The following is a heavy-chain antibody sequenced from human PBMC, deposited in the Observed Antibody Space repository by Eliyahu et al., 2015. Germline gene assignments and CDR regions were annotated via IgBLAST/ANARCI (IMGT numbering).Heavy chain of an antibody. CDR3: ARNDRYYYGMDV. CDR2: ISSSSSYI. D-gene: IGHD1-1*01. Sequence: EVQLVASGGGLVXPGGSLRLSCXASGXXFSSYXRNWVRQXPGKGREWXSSISSSSSYIYYADSVKGRFTISRDNAKNSLYLQMNSLRAEDTAVYYCARNDRYYYGMDVWGQGTTVTVSS. J-gene: IGHJ6*02. CDR1: GXXFSSYX. V-gene: IGHV3-21*01.